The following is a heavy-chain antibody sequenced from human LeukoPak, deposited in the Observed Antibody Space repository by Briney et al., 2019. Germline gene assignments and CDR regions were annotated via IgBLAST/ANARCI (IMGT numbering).Heavy chain of an antibody. V-gene: IGHV3-7*01. D-gene: IGHD1-26*01. J-gene: IGHJ4*02. Sequence: GGSLRLSCAASGFTFSSHWMSWVRQAPGKGLEWVANIKEDGSQKYYVDSVKGRFTISKDNAKNSLYLQMNSLRAEDTAIYYCARDLSVGAKPNLGFDYWGQGTLVTVSS. CDR2: IKEDGSQK. CDR1: GFTFSSHW. CDR3: ARDLSVGAKPNLGFDY.